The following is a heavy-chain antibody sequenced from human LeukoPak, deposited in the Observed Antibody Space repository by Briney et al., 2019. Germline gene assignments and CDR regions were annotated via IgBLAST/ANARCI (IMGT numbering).Heavy chain of an antibody. Sequence: SETLSLTCTVSGGSISSYYWSWIRQPPGKGLEWIGYIYYSGSTNYNPSLKSRVTISVDTSKNQFSLKLSSVTAADTAVYYCASTGYSYGLFDYCGQGTLVTVSS. CDR2: IYYSGST. J-gene: IGHJ4*01. V-gene: IGHV4-59*01. D-gene: IGHD5-18*01. CDR1: GGSISSYY. CDR3: ASTGYSYGLFDY.